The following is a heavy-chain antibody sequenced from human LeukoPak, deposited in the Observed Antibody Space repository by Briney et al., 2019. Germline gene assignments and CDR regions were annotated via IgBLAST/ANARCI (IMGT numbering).Heavy chain of an antibody. CDR2: ISYDGSSK. Sequence: PGGSLRLPCAASGFTFSNYGMHWVRQAPGKGLEWVAVISYDGSSKYYADSVKGRFTISRDNSKNTLYLQMNSLRAEDTAVYYCAKDRAGDGSGYRFDYWGQGTLVSVSS. CDR3: AKDRAGDGSGYRFDY. D-gene: IGHD3-22*01. CDR1: GFTFSNYG. J-gene: IGHJ4*02. V-gene: IGHV3-30*18.